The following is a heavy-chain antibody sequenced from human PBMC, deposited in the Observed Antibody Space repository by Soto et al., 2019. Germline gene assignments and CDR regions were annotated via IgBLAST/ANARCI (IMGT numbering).Heavy chain of an antibody. J-gene: IGHJ4*02. Sequence: LRLSCAASGFTFSSYGMHWVRQAPGKGLEWVAVISYDGSNKYYADSVKGRFTISRDNSKNTLYLQMNSLRAEDTAVYYCAKTYYDILTGYAPFDYWGQGTMVTVSS. D-gene: IGHD3-9*01. CDR2: ISYDGSNK. V-gene: IGHV3-30*18. CDR1: GFTFSSYG. CDR3: AKTYYDILTGYAPFDY.